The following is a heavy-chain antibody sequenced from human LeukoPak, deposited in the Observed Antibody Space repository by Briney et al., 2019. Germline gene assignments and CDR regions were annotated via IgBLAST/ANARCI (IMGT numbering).Heavy chain of an antibody. D-gene: IGHD2-15*01. CDR1: GDTFNSYG. CDR3: ARVGRSRGSLPNSYYYMDV. CDR2: TIPIFGSA. V-gene: IGHV1-69*05. J-gene: IGHJ6*03. Sequence: ASVKVSCKASGDTFNSYGISWVRQAPGQGLEWMGGTIPIFGSANYAQKLQGRVTITTDQSTSTAYMELSSLSSEDTAVYYCARVGRSRGSLPNSYYYMDVWGKGTTVTVSS.